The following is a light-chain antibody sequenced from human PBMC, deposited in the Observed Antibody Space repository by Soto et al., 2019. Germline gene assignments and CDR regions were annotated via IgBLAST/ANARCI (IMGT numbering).Light chain of an antibody. CDR1: SSDVGGYNY. V-gene: IGLV2-8*01. CDR3: SSYAGSNIVV. J-gene: IGLJ2*01. CDR2: EVS. Sequence: QSALTQPPSASGSPGQSVTISCTATSSDVGGYNYVSWYQQHPGKAPKLMIYEVSKRPSGVPDRFSGSKSGNTASLTVSGLQAEDEADYYCSSYAGSNIVVFGGGTKLTVL.